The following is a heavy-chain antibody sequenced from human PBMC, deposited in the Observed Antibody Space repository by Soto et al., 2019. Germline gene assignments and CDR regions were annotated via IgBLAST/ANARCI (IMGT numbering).Heavy chain of an antibody. CDR3: ERWAVCCCDCSNDFDY. CDR1: GGTFSSYA. CDR2: IIPIFGTA. D-gene: IGHD2-21*02. J-gene: IGHJ4*02. Sequence: QVQRVQSGAEVKKPGSSVKVSCKASGGTFSSYAISWVRQAPGHGLAWMGGIIPIFGTANYAQKLQGRVTIPADESTSTAYSELSSVISEDTAVYYCERWAVCCCDCSNDFDYWCQGTLVTVSS. V-gene: IGHV1-69*01.